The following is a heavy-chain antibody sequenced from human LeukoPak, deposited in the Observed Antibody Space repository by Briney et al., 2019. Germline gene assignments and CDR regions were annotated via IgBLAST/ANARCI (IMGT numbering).Heavy chain of an antibody. CDR2: ISYDGSNK. V-gene: IGHV3-30*18. J-gene: IGHJ4*02. CDR1: GFTFSSYG. Sequence: GGSLRLSCAASGFTFSSYGMHWVRQAPGKGLEWVAVISYDGSNKYYADSVKGRFTISRDNSKNTLYLQMNSLRAEDTAVYYCAKDGGTRGYSGYDFYGFDYWGQGTLVTVSS. CDR3: AKDGGTRGYSGYDFYGFDY. D-gene: IGHD5-12*01.